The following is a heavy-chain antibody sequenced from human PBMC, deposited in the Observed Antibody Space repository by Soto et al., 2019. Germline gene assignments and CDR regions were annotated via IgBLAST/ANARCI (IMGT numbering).Heavy chain of an antibody. CDR2: ISATGETI. Sequence: QVQLVEAGGALVKPGGSLILSCAASGFNFSDFYISWIRQAPGKGLEWVSFISATGETIYYAEAVKGRFTISRDNAQNLLVLQMNSLRDDDTAIYYWASQLHGSSRKYYCPLWGQGTLVPVSS. CDR3: ASQLHGSSRKYYCPL. J-gene: IGHJ4*02. D-gene: IGHD1-26*01. CDR1: GFNFSDFY. V-gene: IGHV3-11*01.